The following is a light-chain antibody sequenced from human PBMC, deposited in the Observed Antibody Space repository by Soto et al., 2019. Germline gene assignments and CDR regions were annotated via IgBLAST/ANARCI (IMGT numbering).Light chain of an antibody. Sequence: EILMTQSPATLSLSPGERATLSCRASQSVASNLAWYQQRRGQAPRLLIYGASTRATGIPARFNGRGSGTEFTLTISGLQSEDFAIYYCQQYHNWPPLTFGGGTKVEIK. V-gene: IGKV3-15*01. CDR2: GAS. CDR3: QQYHNWPPLT. CDR1: QSVASN. J-gene: IGKJ4*01.